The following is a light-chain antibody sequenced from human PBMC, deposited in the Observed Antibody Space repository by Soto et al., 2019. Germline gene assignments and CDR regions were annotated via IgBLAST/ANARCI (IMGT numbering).Light chain of an antibody. CDR2: DVT. CDR1: SGDVGAYDR. V-gene: IGLV2-11*01. J-gene: IGLJ3*02. Sequence: QSALTQPRSVSGSPGQSVTISCTGTSGDVGAYDRVSWYQHHPTKSPKLIIYDVTNRPSGLPYRFSGSKSVSTASLTISGLKAEDEADYYCCSHAGGSSWVFGGGTKLTVL. CDR3: CSHAGGSSWV.